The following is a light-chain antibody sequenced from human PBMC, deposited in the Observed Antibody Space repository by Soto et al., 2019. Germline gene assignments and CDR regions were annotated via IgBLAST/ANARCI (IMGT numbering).Light chain of an antibody. CDR3: SSYTSSGTDV. CDR1: SSDVGDYNY. J-gene: IGLJ1*01. V-gene: IGLV2-14*01. CDR2: EVS. Sequence: QSALTQPASVSGSPGQSITISCTGTSSDVGDYNYVSWYQQHPGKAPKLMIYEVSNRPSGVSNRFSGSKSGSTASLTISGLQAEDEADYYCSSYTSSGTDVFGTGTKVTVL.